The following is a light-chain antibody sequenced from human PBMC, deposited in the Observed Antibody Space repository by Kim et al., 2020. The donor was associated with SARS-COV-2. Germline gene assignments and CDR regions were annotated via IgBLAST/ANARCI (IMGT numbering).Light chain of an antibody. CDR3: SSYADGKNLI. Sequence: QSALTQPPSASGSPGQSVTISCTGTSSDVGGYNYVSWYQQHPGKAPKLMIYEVTKRPSGVPDRFSGSKSGNTASLTVSGLQAEDEATYYCSSYADGKNLILGGGTQLTVL. V-gene: IGLV2-8*01. J-gene: IGLJ2*01. CDR1: SSDVGGYNY. CDR2: EVT.